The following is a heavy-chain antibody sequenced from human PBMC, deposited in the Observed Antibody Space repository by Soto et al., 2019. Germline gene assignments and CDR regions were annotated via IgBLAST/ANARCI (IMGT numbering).Heavy chain of an antibody. CDR3: ARDRPRLYCGGDCYPDY. J-gene: IGHJ4*02. Sequence: QVQLVQSGAEVKKPGASVKVSCKASGYTFTSYGISWVRQAPGQGLERMGWISAYNGNTNYARKLQGRVTMTTDTSTSTAYTEMRSLRSDDTAVYYCARDRPRLYCGGDCYPDYWGQGTLVTVSS. D-gene: IGHD2-21*02. V-gene: IGHV1-18*01. CDR2: ISAYNGNT. CDR1: GYTFTSYG.